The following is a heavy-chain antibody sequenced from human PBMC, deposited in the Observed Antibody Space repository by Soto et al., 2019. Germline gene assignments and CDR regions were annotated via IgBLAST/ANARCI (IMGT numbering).Heavy chain of an antibody. V-gene: IGHV4-34*01. Sequence: PSETLSLTCAVYGGSFGGYYWSWIRQPPGKGLEWIGEINHSGSTNYNPSLKSRVTISVDTSKNQFSLKLSSVTAADTAVYYCARGPNLQLWFSWDYYYYGMDVWGQGTTVTVSS. D-gene: IGHD5-18*01. CDR2: INHSGST. J-gene: IGHJ6*02. CDR3: ARGPNLQLWFSWDYYYYGMDV. CDR1: GGSFGGYY.